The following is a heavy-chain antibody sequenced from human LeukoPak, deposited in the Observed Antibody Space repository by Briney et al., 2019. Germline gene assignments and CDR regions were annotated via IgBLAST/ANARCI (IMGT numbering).Heavy chain of an antibody. Sequence: ASVKVSSKASGYTFTRYGTSRGRQAPGQGLESMGWISTKNGNTNYIQKLQGRVTMTTDTSTSTAYMELRSLRSDDTAVYYCARNRPVSSDSCFDYWGQGTLVTVSS. J-gene: IGHJ4*02. CDR1: GYTFTRYG. V-gene: IGHV1-18*01. CDR3: ARNRPVSSDSCFDY. D-gene: IGHD3-22*01. CDR2: ISTKNGNT.